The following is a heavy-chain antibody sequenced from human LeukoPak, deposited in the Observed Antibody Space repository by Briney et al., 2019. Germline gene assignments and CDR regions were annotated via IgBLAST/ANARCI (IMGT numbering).Heavy chain of an antibody. V-gene: IGHV3-30*18. D-gene: IGHD6-13*01. CDR3: AKPGVFSSRWYFDY. Sequence: PGRSLRLSCAASGFTFSSYAMHWVRQAPGKGLEWVGVISSNGNTLYYGDSVKGRFTISRDNSKNTLYLQMNSLRAEDTAVYYCAKPGVFSSRWYFDYWGQGTLVAVSS. J-gene: IGHJ4*02. CDR1: GFTFSSYA. CDR2: ISSNGNTL.